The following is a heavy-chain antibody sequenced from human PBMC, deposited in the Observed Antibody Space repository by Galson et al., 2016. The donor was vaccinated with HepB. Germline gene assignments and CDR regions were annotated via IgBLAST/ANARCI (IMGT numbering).Heavy chain of an antibody. J-gene: IGHJ3*02. V-gene: IGHV4-59*01. CDR1: GGSMRNYH. D-gene: IGHD6-13*01. CDR2: MYYSGSP. CDR3: ARDRGIAAVGDDPFEI. Sequence: ETLSLTCTVTGGSMRNYHWSWIRQPPGKGPECSGYMYYSGSPKYNPSLKSRVTMSVDTSKNQLYLKLTSETAADTAVYYGARDRGIAAVGDDPFEIWCQGTMVTVSS.